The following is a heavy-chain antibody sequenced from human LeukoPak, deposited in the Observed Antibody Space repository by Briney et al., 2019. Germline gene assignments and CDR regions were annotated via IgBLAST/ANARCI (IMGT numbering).Heavy chain of an antibody. CDR1: VFTFSNYA. CDR2: ISYDGSDI. V-gene: IGHV3-30*18. CDR3: SKDEPGSYSPSDY. Sequence: PGGSLRLSCAASVFTFSNYAIHWVRQAPGKGLEWVAFISYDGSDIYDADSVKGRFTISRDNSKNTLYLQMNSIRAEDTAVYYWSKDEPGSYSPSDYWGEGALVTVSS. D-gene: IGHD3-10*01. J-gene: IGHJ4*02.